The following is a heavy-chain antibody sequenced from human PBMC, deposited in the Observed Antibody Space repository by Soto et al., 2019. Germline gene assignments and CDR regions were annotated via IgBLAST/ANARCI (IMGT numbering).Heavy chain of an antibody. D-gene: IGHD6-19*01. CDR1: GFTFCSYA. CDR2: ISGSGGST. CDR3: AKGGPGIAVAGLFDY. V-gene: IGHV3-23*01. J-gene: IGHJ4*02. Sequence: PGGSLRLSCAASGFTFCSYAMSWVRQAPGKGLEWVSAISGSGGSTYYADSVKGRFTTSRDNSKNTLYLQMNSLRAEDTAVYYCAKGGPGIAVAGLFDYWGQGTLVTVSS.